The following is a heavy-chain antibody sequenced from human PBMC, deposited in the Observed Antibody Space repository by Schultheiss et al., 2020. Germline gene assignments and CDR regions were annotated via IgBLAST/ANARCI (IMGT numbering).Heavy chain of an antibody. Sequence: AETLSLTCTVSGGSISSYYWSWIRQPPGKGLEWIGEINHSGSTNYNPSLKSRVTMSVDTSKNQFSLKLSSVTAADTAVYYCARHVASIAVAGTQFDYWGQGTLVTVSS. CDR1: GGSISSYY. J-gene: IGHJ4*02. V-gene: IGHV4-59*08. D-gene: IGHD6-19*01. CDR3: ARHVASIAVAGTQFDY. CDR2: INHSGST.